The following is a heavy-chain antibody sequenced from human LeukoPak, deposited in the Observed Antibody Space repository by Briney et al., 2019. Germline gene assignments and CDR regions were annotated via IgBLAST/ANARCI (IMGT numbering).Heavy chain of an antibody. CDR3: AKPQPDYYDSSGYYSPDY. Sequence: PGGSLRLSCAASGFTFSSYAMSWVRQAPGKGLEWVSAISSSGGSTYYADSVKGRFTISRDNSKNTLYLQMNSLRAEDTAVYYCAKPQPDYYDSSGYYSPDYWGQGTLVTVSS. D-gene: IGHD3-22*01. CDR1: GFTFSSYA. CDR2: ISSSGGST. J-gene: IGHJ4*02. V-gene: IGHV3-23*01.